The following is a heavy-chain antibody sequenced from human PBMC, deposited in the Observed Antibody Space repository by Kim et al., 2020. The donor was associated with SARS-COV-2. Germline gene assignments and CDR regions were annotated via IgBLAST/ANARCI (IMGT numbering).Heavy chain of an antibody. CDR3: VKDVESSSWYFYYYYGMDV. CDR1: GFTFSSYA. D-gene: IGHD6-13*01. CDR2: ISSNGGST. J-gene: IGHJ6*02. V-gene: IGHV3-64D*06. Sequence: GGSLRLSCSASGFTFSSYAMHWVRQAPGKGLEYVSAISSNGGSTYYADSVKGRFTISRDNSKNTLYLQMSSLRAEDTAVYYCVKDVESSSWYFYYYYGMDVWGQGTTVTVSS.